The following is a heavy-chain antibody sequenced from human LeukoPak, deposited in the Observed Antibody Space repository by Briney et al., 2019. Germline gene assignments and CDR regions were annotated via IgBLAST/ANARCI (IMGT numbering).Heavy chain of an antibody. V-gene: IGHV3-66*01. CDR1: GFTVSSNY. J-gene: IGHJ4*02. D-gene: IGHD5-18*01. Sequence: PGGSLRLSCAASGFTVSSNYMSWVRQAPGKGLEWVSVIYSGGSTYYADSVKGRFTISRDNSKNTLYLQMNSLRAEDTAVYYCARNTPLANFDYWGQGTLVTVSS. CDR3: ARNTPLANFDY. CDR2: IYSGGST.